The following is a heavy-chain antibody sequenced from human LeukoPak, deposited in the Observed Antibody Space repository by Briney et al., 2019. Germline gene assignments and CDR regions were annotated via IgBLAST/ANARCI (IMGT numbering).Heavy chain of an antibody. CDR3: ARWRWRQSEYED. CDR1: GFSFSDHW. Sequence: GGSLRLSCEASGFSFSDHWMGWVRQAPGKGLEWVANIKHDGSGKEYVDSVKGRFTISRDNAKNSVYLEMSSLRAEDTAVYYCARWRWRQSEYEDWGQGTLVTVSS. V-gene: IGHV3-7*01. D-gene: IGHD5-24*01. CDR2: IKHDGSGK. J-gene: IGHJ4*02.